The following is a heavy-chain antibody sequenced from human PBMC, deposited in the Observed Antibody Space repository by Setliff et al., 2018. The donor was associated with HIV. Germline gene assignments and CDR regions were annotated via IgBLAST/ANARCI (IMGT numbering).Heavy chain of an antibody. CDR1: GYTFTSYP. CDR3: ARNQGDSSGWYAGDY. D-gene: IGHD6-19*01. CDR2: INTSGGSA. J-gene: IGHJ4*01. V-gene: IGHV1-46*01. Sequence: ASVKVSCKASGYTFTSYPMHWVRQAPGQGLEWMGVINTSGGSAGYAEKFRGRVTMTRDTSTSTVYMDLRSLRSEDTAVYYCARNQGDSSGWYAGDYWGHGTLVTV.